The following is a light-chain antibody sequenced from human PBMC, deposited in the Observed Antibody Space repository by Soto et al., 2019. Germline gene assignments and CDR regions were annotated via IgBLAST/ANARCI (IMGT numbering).Light chain of an antibody. J-gene: IGLJ1*01. CDR1: SSSIGAGYE. Sequence: SVLTQPPSVSGAPGQRVTISCSGTSSSIGAGYEVHWYHQLPGTAPKLLIYGNTNRPSGVPDRFSGSKSGTSASLAITGLQAEDEADYYCQSFDGSLSGYVFGTGTKVTVL. CDR3: QSFDGSLSGYV. CDR2: GNT. V-gene: IGLV1-40*01.